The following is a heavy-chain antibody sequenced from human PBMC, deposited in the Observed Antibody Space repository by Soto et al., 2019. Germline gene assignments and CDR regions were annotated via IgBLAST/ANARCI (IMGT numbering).Heavy chain of an antibody. CDR2: IFWDDDK. CDR3: ARILTATGGHFAS. D-gene: IGHD2-8*02. Sequence: QITLKESGPTLVKPTQTLTLTCSFSGFSLSTSGVGVGWIRQSPEKALEWLALIFWDDDKRYSPSLRSRLTIAKDTSKNQVVLTLTNVDPVDTATYHCARILTATGGHFASLGQGALVTVSS. CDR1: GFSLSTSGVG. V-gene: IGHV2-5*02. J-gene: IGHJ4*02.